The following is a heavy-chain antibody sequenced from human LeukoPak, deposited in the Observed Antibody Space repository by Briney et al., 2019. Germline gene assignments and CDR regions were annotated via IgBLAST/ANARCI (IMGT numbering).Heavy chain of an antibody. J-gene: IGHJ5*02. CDR1: GFIVSHNY. CDR2: IYIDGTT. Sequence: GGSLRLSCAASGFIVSHNYMTWVRQAPGKGLEWISVIYIDGTTYYADSVKGRFTISRDNSKNTLYLQMNSLRAEDTAVYYCAKDVAAAGTDWFDPWGQGTLVTVSS. V-gene: IGHV3-53*05. CDR3: AKDVAAAGTDWFDP. D-gene: IGHD6-13*01.